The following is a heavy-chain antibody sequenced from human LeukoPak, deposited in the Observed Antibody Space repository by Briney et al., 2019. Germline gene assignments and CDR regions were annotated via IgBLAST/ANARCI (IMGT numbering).Heavy chain of an antibody. CDR2: IYYSGST. V-gene: IGHV4-39*01. D-gene: IGHD3-16*01. CDR3: ARHIWGRASTGTFDY. CDR1: GGSISSSSYY. J-gene: IGHJ4*02. Sequence: PSETLSLTCTVSGGSISSSSYYWGWIRQPPGKGLEWIGSIYYSGSTYYNPSLKSRVTISVDTSKNQFSLKLSSVTAADTAVYYCARHIWGRASTGTFDYWGQGTLVTVSS.